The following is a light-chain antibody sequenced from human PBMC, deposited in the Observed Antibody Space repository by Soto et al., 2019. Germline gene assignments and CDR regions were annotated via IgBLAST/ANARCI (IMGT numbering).Light chain of an antibody. CDR1: QSVNIN. V-gene: IGKV3-15*01. CDR3: QQYDNWPPGT. Sequence: EVVMTQSPATLSVSPGERASLSCRASQSVNINLAWYQQKPGQAPRLLIYGASTRATGIPARFSGSGSGTEFTLTISSLQSGDFAFYCCQQYDNWPPGTFGQGTKVEIK. CDR2: GAS. J-gene: IGKJ1*01.